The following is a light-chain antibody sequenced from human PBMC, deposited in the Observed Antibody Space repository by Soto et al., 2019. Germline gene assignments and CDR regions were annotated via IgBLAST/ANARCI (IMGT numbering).Light chain of an antibody. J-gene: IGKJ5*01. CDR1: QSVSSSY. CDR2: DAS. Sequence: EIVLTQSACTLSWSPGERATLSCRASQSVSSSYLAWYQQKPGQAPRLLIYDASHRATGIPVRFSGSGSDSDFTLTISSLEPEDFAVYYCQQRSYPITFGQGTRLEI. V-gene: IGKV3-11*01. CDR3: QQRSYPIT.